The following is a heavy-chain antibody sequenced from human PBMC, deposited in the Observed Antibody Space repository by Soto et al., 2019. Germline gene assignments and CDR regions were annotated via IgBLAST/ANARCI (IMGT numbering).Heavy chain of an antibody. V-gene: IGHV1-2*02. CDR1: GYTFTGYY. Sequence: ASGKVSCKASGYTFTGYYMHWVRQAPGQGVEWMGRISPKSGGTNYAQKFEGRVTMTWDTSLKTAYMELSSLISEDTAVYYCARPPGYISDWYYFDLWGQGTLVTVSS. CDR3: ARPPGYISDWYYFDL. J-gene: IGHJ4*02. CDR2: ISPKSGGT. D-gene: IGHD3-9*01.